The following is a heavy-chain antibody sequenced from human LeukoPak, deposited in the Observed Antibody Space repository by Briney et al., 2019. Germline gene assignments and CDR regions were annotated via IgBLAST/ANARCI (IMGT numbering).Heavy chain of an antibody. CDR2: IYTSGST. D-gene: IGHD6-6*01. Sequence: SETLSLTCTVSGGSISSYYWSWIRQPPGEGLEWIGYIYTSGSTNYNPSLKSRVTISVDTSKNQFSLKLSSVTAADTAVYYCASTKPSIAAPPHFDYWGQGTLVTVSS. CDR3: ASTKPSIAAPPHFDY. CDR1: GGSISSYY. J-gene: IGHJ4*02. V-gene: IGHV4-4*09.